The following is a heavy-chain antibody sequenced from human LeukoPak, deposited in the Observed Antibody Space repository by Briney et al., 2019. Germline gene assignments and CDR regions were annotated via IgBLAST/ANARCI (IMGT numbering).Heavy chain of an antibody. D-gene: IGHD1-7*01. CDR2: IYYSGST. V-gene: IGHV4-59*08. CDR1: GGSISSYY. J-gene: IGHJ4*02. Sequence: SETLSLTCTVSGGSISSYYWSWIRQPPGKGLEWIGYIYYSGSTNYNPSLKSRVTISVDTSKNQFSLKLSPVTAADTAVYYCARFRYNWNYALDYWGQGTLVTVSS. CDR3: ARFRYNWNYALDY.